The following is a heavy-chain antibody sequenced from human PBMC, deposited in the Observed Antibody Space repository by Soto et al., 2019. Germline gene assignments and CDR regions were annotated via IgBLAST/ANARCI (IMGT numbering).Heavy chain of an antibody. Sequence: TLSLTCTVSGGSISSGGYYWSWIRQHPGKGLEWIGYIYYSGSTYYNPSLKSRVTISVDTSKNQFSLKLSSVTAADTAVYYRAFLCVFGSTHDYSDGMDAECQEPAVPIS. CDR1: GGSISSGGYY. V-gene: IGHV4-31*03. D-gene: IGHD3-10*01. CDR2: IYYSGST. J-gene: IGHJ6*02. CDR3: AFLCVFGSTHDYSDGMDA.